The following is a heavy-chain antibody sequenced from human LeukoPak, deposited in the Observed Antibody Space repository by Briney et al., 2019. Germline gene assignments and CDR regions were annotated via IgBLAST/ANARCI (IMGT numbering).Heavy chain of an antibody. Sequence: GGSLRLSCTASGFTFEDFTMHWVRQAPGKGLEWVSLISWDGGSTYYADSLRGRFTISRDSSKNSLYLQMNSLRAEDTGLYYCARGRGRGSGSYYFDSWGQGTLVTVSS. J-gene: IGHJ4*02. CDR1: GFTFEDFT. CDR3: ARGRGRGSGSYYFDS. V-gene: IGHV3-43*01. CDR2: ISWDGGST. D-gene: IGHD3-10*01.